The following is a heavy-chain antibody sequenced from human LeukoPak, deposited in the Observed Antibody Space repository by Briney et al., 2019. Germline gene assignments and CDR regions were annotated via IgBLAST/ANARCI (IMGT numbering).Heavy chain of an antibody. J-gene: IGHJ4*02. CDR1: GFTFSSYW. CDR3: ARDGGYCSSTSCFYFDY. CDR2: IKQDGSEK. D-gene: IGHD2-2*01. Sequence: GGSPRLSCAASGFTFSSYWMSWVRQAPGKGLEWVANIKQDGSEKYYVDSVKGRFTISRDNAKNSLYLQMNSLRAEDTAVYYCARDGGYCSSTSCFYFDYWGQGTLVTVSS. V-gene: IGHV3-7*01.